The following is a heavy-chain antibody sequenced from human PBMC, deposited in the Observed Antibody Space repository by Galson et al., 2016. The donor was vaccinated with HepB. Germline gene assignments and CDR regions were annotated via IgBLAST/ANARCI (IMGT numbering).Heavy chain of an antibody. D-gene: IGHD3-10*01. CDR2: ISSSSSIV. V-gene: IGHV3-48*01. CDR3: ARDWRGSGSYNPYYYYGMDV. J-gene: IGHJ6*02. CDR1: GFTFSSYI. Sequence: SLRLSCAASGFTFSSYIMNWVRQSPGKGLEWVSYISSSSSIVYYADPVKGRFTISRDNSKNTLYLQMNSLRAEDTAVYYCARDWRGSGSYNPYYYYGMDVWGQGTTVTVSS.